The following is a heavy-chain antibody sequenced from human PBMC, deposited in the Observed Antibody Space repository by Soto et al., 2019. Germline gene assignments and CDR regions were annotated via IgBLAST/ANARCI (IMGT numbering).Heavy chain of an antibody. J-gene: IGHJ5*01. CDR2: INTSGGNT. D-gene: IGHD2-15*01. CDR1: GFTFSNYA. CDR3: TKYWHHDS. V-gene: IGHV3-23*01. Sequence: EVQLLESGGGLVQPGGSLRLSCAASGFTFSNYAMTWVRQAPGKGLECVSTINTSGGNTHYADSVKGRFSVSRDNSKNTLSLQMNGLRAEYTAVYYCTKYWHHDSWGQGTLVTVSS.